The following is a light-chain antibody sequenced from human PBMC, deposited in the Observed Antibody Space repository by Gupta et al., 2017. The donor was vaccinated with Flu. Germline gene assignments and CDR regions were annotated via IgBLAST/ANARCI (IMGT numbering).Light chain of an antibody. V-gene: IGKV3-11*01. CDR2: DAS. CDR1: QSVSSY. J-gene: IGKJ5*01. CDR3: QQRSNWPPPIT. Sequence: EIVFTQSPSTLSLSPGERATLSCRASQSVSSYLAWYQQKPGQAPRLRIYDASNRATGIPARFSGSGSGTDFTLTISSIEPEDVEVYYCQQRSNWPPPITFGQGTRLEIK.